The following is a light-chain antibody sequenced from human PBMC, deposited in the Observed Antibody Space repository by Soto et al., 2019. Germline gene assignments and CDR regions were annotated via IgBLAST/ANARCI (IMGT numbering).Light chain of an antibody. CDR2: AAS. CDR3: QQLNSYPLT. J-gene: IGKJ4*01. Sequence: DIQLTQSPSFLSASVGDRVTITCRASQGISSYLAWYQQKPGKAPKLLIYAASTLQTGVPSRFGGSGSGTQFTLTISNLQPEDFATYYCQQLNSYPLTFGGGTKVEIK. CDR1: QGISSY. V-gene: IGKV1-9*01.